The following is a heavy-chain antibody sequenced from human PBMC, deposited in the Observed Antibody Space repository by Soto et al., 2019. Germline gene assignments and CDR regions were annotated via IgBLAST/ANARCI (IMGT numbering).Heavy chain of an antibody. CDR1: GFSLETSGMG. CDR3: AHSLYHDDNSGHYTYWYFDL. D-gene: IGHD3-22*01. J-gene: IGHJ2*01. Sequence: QITLKESGPTLVKPTQTLTLTCTFSGFSLETSGMGMSWIRQPPGKALEWLALIYWDDDTRYSPSLKNRLTITKDTSKNQVVLTLTNVDPVDTATYYCAHSLYHDDNSGHYTYWYFDLWGRGTLVTVSS. CDR2: IYWDDDT. V-gene: IGHV2-5*02.